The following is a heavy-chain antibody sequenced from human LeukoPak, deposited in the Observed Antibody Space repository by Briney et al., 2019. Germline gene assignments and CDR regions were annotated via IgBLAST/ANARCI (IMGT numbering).Heavy chain of an antibody. CDR1: GGSISSNTYY. Sequence: SETLSLTCTVSGGSISSNTYYWDWIRQPPGKGLGWIGSISYSGSTYYNPSLKSRLTISVDTSRNQFSLKLSSVTAADTAVYYCARRLRGSSSYHFDSWGQGTLVTVSS. CDR2: ISYSGST. CDR3: ARRLRGSSSYHFDS. V-gene: IGHV4-39*01. D-gene: IGHD6-6*01. J-gene: IGHJ4*02.